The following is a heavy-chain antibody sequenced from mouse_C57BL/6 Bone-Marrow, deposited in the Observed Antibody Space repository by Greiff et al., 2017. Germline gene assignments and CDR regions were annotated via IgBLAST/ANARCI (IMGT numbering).Heavy chain of an antibody. CDR1: GYAFSSYW. V-gene: IGHV1-80*01. CDR3: ARGGGFLAWFAY. J-gene: IGHJ3*01. CDR2: IYPGDGDT. Sequence: VQLQESGAELVKPGASVKISCKASGYAFSSYWMNWVKQRPGKGLEWIGQIYPGDGDTNYNGKFKGKATLTADKSSSTAYMQLSSLTSEDSAVYCCARGGGFLAWFAYWGQGTLVTVSA.